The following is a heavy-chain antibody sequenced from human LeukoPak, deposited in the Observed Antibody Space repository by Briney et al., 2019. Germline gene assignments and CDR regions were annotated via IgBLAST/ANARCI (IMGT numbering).Heavy chain of an antibody. CDR3: ARGKSTAIPSFYYYHMDV. D-gene: IGHD2-2*02. CDR2: MNHSGST. CDR1: GGSFSDYY. J-gene: IGHJ6*03. Sequence: SETLSLTCAVYGGSFSDYYWSWIRQPPGKGLEWIGEMNHSGSTNYNPSLKSRVTISVDTSKNQFSLKLSSVTAADTAVYYCARGKSTAIPSFYYYHMDVWGKGTTVTVSS. V-gene: IGHV4-34*01.